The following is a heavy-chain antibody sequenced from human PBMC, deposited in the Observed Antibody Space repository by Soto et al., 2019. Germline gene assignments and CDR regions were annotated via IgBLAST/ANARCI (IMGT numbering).Heavy chain of an antibody. CDR1: GGSFSGYY. V-gene: IGHV4-34*01. CDR2: INHSGST. D-gene: IGHD3-16*02. Sequence: QVQLQQWGAGLLKPSETLSLTCAVYGGSFSGYYWSWIRQPPGKGLEWMGEINHSGSTNYNPSLKSRVTISVDTSKNQFSLKLSSVTAADTAVYYCARGPYDYIWGSYRYTQFDYWGQGTLVTVSS. J-gene: IGHJ4*02. CDR3: ARGPYDYIWGSYRYTQFDY.